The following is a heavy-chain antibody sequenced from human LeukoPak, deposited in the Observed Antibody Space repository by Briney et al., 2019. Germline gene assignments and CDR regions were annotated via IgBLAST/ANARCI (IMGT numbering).Heavy chain of an antibody. D-gene: IGHD2-2*01. Sequence: GGSLRLSCAASGFTFSNNWMTWVRQAPGKGLEWVANINEDGGEKYYVDSVKGRFTISRDNAKNSLYLQMNSLRAEDTAVYHCATGRSCTTCYLPDYWGQGTLVTVSS. CDR3: ATGRSCTTCYLPDY. CDR2: INEDGGEK. V-gene: IGHV3-7*01. CDR1: GFTFSNNW. J-gene: IGHJ4*02.